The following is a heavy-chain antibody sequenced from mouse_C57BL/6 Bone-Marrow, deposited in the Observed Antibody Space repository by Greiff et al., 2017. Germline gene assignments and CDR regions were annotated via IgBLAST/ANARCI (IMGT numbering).Heavy chain of an antibody. D-gene: IGHD1-1*01. CDR3: ARWDYYGSSPDY. Sequence: QLQQSGAELVRPGSSVKLSCKASGYTFTSYWMDWVKQRPGQGLEWIGNIYPSDSETHYNQKFKDKATLTVDKSSSTAYMQLSSLTSEDSAVYYCARWDYYGSSPDYWGQGTTLTVSS. V-gene: IGHV1-61*01. CDR1: GYTFTSYW. CDR2: IYPSDSET. J-gene: IGHJ2*01.